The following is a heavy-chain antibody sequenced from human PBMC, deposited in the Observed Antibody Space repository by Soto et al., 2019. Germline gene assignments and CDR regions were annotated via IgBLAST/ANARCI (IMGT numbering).Heavy chain of an antibody. CDR2: IYYSGST. D-gene: IGHD2-15*01. Sequence: SETLSLTCTVSGGSISSYYWSWIRQPPGKGLEWIGYIYYSGSTNYNPSLKSRVTISVDTSKNQFSLKLSSVTAADTAVYYCARLLVKVVAATDNNYYFDYWGQGTLVTVSS. J-gene: IGHJ4*02. CDR3: ARLLVKVVAATDNNYYFDY. V-gene: IGHV4-59*01. CDR1: GGSISSYY.